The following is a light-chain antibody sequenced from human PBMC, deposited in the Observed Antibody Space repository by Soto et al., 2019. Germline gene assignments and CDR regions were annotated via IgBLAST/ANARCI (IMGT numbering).Light chain of an antibody. CDR2: EVS. CDR1: SSDVGGYNY. CDR3: TSYTSSSTPV. Sequence: QSALTQPASVSGSPGQAITISCTGTSSDVGGYNYVSWYQQHPGKAPKLMIYEVSNRPSGVSDRFSGSKSGNTASLTISGPQAEDEADYYCTSYTSSSTPVFGTGTKVTVL. V-gene: IGLV2-14*01. J-gene: IGLJ1*01.